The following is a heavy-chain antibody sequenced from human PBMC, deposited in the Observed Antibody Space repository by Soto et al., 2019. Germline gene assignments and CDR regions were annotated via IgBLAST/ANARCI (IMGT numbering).Heavy chain of an antibody. CDR2: ISAYNGNT. J-gene: IGHJ6*02. Sequence: ASVKVSCKASGYTFTSYGISWVRQAPGQGLEWMGWISAYNGNTNYAQKLQGRVTMTTDTSTSTAYMELRSLRSDDTAVYYCARVVTMIVVVSYYYGMDVWGQGTTVTVS. CDR1: GYTFTSYG. CDR3: ARVVTMIVVVSYYYGMDV. D-gene: IGHD3-22*01. V-gene: IGHV1-18*01.